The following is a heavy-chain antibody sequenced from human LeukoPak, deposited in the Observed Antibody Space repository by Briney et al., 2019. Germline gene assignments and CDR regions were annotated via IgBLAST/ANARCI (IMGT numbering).Heavy chain of an antibody. V-gene: IGHV3-66*01. J-gene: IGHJ4*02. Sequence: GGSLGLSCAASGFTFSSNYMSWVRQARGKGLEGLSVIYSGGSTYYADSVKGRFTISRDNFKNTPYLQINNLKNEDTGVYYCARGVLRYFYWLFDYWGQGTLVSV. D-gene: IGHD3-9*01. CDR3: ARGVLRYFYWLFDY. CDR2: IYSGGST. CDR1: GFTFSSNY.